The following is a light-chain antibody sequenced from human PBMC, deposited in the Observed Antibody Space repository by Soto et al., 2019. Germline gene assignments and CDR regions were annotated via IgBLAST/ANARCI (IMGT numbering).Light chain of an antibody. V-gene: IGKV3-15*01. CDR2: GAS. CDR1: QSVGSN. CDR3: QQYENWPIT. J-gene: IGKJ4*01. Sequence: EIVMTQSPVTLSVSPGERATLSCRASQSVGSNLAWYQQKPGQAPRLLISGASTRATAIPTRFSGSGSGTEFTLTINSLQSEDFAVDYCQQYENWPITFGGGTQVEIK.